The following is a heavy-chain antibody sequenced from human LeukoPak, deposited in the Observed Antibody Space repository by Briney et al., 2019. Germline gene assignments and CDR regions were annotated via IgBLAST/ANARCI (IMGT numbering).Heavy chain of an antibody. D-gene: IGHD6-6*01. CDR2: MSSSRNYI. CDR1: GFTFSSYS. J-gene: IGHJ2*01. V-gene: IGHV3-21*01. CDR3: ARGSGGFGSSSNWYFDL. Sequence: GGSLRLSCAASGFTFSSYSMSWVRQAPGKGLEWVSSMSSSRNYIYYGSSVKGRFTISRDNAKNSLYQQMNSLRAEDTAVYYCARGSGGFGSSSNWYFDLWGRGTLVTVSS.